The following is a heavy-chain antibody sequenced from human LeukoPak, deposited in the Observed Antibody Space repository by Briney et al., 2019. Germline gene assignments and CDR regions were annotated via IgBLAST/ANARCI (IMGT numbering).Heavy chain of an antibody. V-gene: IGHV1-2*02. CDR3: AGGITGTDY. CDR2: INPNGGGT. Sequence: GASVKVSCKASGYTFTSYGISWVRQAPGQGLEWMGWINPNGGGTNSAQRFQGRVTMTRDTFISTAYMELSGLRSDDTALYYCAGGITGTDYWGQGTLVTVSS. CDR1: GYTFTSYG. J-gene: IGHJ4*02. D-gene: IGHD1-14*01.